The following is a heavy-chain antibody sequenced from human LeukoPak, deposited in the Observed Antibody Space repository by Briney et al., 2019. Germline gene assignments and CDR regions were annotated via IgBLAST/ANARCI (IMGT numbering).Heavy chain of an antibody. CDR2: ISYDGSNK. D-gene: IGHD2-2*01. Sequence: PGGSLRLSCAASGFTFSSYGMHWVRQAPGKGLEWVAVISYDGSNKYYADSVKGRFTISRDNSKNTLYLQMNNLRAEDTAVYYCAKDGGAVVPAAMGIDYWGQGTLVTVSS. J-gene: IGHJ4*02. V-gene: IGHV3-30*18. CDR1: GFTFSSYG. CDR3: AKDGGAVVPAAMGIDY.